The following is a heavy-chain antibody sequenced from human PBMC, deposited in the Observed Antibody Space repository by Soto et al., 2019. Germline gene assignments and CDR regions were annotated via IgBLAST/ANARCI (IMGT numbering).Heavy chain of an antibody. Sequence: QVQLVESGGGVVQPGRSLRLSCTTSGFTFSNYGFHWARQAPGKGLERVAVIWYDGSNKYYTESVKGRFTISRADSKNQLYLQMNSPRAQDTAVYYCARDLGHFARWGSNVDYWDQGTLGTVSS. D-gene: IGHD3-16*01. J-gene: IGHJ4*02. CDR2: IWYDGSNK. CDR1: GFTFSNYG. V-gene: IGHV3-33*01. CDR3: ARDLGHFARWGSNVDY.